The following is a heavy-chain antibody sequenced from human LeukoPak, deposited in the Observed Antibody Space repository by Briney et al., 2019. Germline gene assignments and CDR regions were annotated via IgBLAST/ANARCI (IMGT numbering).Heavy chain of an antibody. V-gene: IGHV1-69*05. CDR1: GGTFSSYA. Sequence: SVKVSCKASGGTFSSYAISWVRQAPGQGLEWMGRIIPIFDTANYAQKFQGRVTITTDESTSTAYMELSSLRSEDTAVYYCASRRGGGINAFDIWGQGTMVTVSS. CDR3: ASRRGGGINAFDI. D-gene: IGHD3-10*01. CDR2: IIPIFDTA. J-gene: IGHJ3*02.